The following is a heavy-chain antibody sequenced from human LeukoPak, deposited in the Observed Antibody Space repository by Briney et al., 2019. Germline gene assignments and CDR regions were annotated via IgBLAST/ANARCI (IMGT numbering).Heavy chain of an antibody. CDR1: GYTFTGYY. V-gene: IGHV1-2*04. J-gene: IGHJ4*02. CDR2: INPNSGGT. CDR3: ATWDPYDILTGYYPRNFDY. D-gene: IGHD3-9*01. Sequence: ASVKVSCKASGYTFTGYYMHWVRQAPGQGLEWMGWINPNSGGTNYAQKFQGWVTMTRDTSISTAYMELSRLRSDDTAVYYCATWDPYDILTGYYPRNFDYWGQGTLGTVSS.